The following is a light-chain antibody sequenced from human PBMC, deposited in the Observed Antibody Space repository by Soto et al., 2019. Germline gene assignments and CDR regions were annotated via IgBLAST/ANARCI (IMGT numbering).Light chain of an antibody. Sequence: DIQMTQSPSTLSASVGDRVTITCRASQSIRSWLAWYQQKPGKAPELLIYDASSLNRGVPSRFSGSGSGTDFTLTISLLQPDDFATYYCHQYNSYPRTFGHGTKVEIK. CDR2: DAS. CDR3: HQYNSYPRT. J-gene: IGKJ1*01. CDR1: QSIRSW. V-gene: IGKV1-5*01.